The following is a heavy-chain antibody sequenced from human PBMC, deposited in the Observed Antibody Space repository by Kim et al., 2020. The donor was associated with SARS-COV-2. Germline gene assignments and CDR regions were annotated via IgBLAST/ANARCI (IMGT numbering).Heavy chain of an antibody. CDR3: ARGYSSGWYPYYGMDG. V-gene: IGHV4-34*01. D-gene: IGHD6-19*01. J-gene: IGHJ6*02. CDR2: INHSGST. CDR1: GGSFSGYD. Sequence: SETLSLTCAVYGGSFSGYDWRWIRQPPGKGLEWIGEINHSGSTNYNPSLKSRVTISVDTSKNQFSLKLSSVTAADTAVYYCARGYSSGWYPYYGMDGWGQGTTVTVSS.